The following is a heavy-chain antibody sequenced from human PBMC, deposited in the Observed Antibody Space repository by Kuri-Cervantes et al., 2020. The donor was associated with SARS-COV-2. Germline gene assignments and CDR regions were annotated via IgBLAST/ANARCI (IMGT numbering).Heavy chain of an antibody. V-gene: IGHV3-21*01. CDR2: ISSSSSYI. Sequence: GESLKISCVASGFIFSTYGMNWVRQAPGKGLEWVSSISSSSSYIYYADSVKGRFTISRDNAKNSLYLQMNSLRAEDTAVYYCARDRPSNYYGSGSSLDAFDIWGQGTMVTVSS. D-gene: IGHD3-10*01. CDR3: ARDRPSNYYGSGSSLDAFDI. J-gene: IGHJ3*02. CDR1: GFIFSTYG.